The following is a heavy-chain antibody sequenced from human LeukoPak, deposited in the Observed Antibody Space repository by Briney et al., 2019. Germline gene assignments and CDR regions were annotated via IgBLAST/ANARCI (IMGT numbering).Heavy chain of an antibody. V-gene: IGHV3-30*18. CDR1: GFTFSSYS. CDR2: ISYDGRNK. D-gene: IGHD6-19*01. Sequence: PGGSLRLSCAASGFTFSSYSMNWVRQAPGKGLEWVAVISYDGRNKYYADSVKGRFTISRDNSKNTLYLQMNSLRAEDTAVYYCAKDMWLEPLHYFDYWGQGTLVTVSS. CDR3: AKDMWLEPLHYFDY. J-gene: IGHJ4*02.